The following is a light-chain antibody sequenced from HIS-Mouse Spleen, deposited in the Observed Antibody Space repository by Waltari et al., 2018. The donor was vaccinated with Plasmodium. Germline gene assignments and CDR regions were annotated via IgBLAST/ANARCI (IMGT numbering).Light chain of an antibody. J-gene: IGLJ3*02. CDR2: EGS. Sequence: QSALTQPASVSGSPGQSITISCTGTRRDVGSYTLVSWYQQHPGKAPKLMIYEGSKRPSGVSNRFSGSKSGNTASLTISGLQAEDEADYYCCSYAGSSTWVFGGGTKLTVL. CDR1: RRDVGSYTL. V-gene: IGLV2-23*01. CDR3: CSYAGSSTWV.